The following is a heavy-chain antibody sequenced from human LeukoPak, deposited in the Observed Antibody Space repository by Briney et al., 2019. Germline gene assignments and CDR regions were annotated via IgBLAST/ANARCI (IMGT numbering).Heavy chain of an antibody. CDR3: ARVDDWNALEY. V-gene: IGHV4-59*01. CDR1: GGSLNNYY. Sequence: SETLSLTCTVSGGSLNNYYWSWIRQPPGKALEWIGYIYYSGTTTNYNPSLNSRVTISVDTSKNQFSLKLNSVTAADTALYYCARVDDWNALEYWGQGTLVTVSS. J-gene: IGHJ4*02. CDR2: IYYSGTTT. D-gene: IGHD1-1*01.